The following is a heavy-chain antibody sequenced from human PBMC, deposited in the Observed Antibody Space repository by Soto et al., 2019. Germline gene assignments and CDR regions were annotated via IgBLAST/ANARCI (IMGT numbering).Heavy chain of an antibody. CDR1: GFTFSSYS. CDR3: GRGLYYYDSSGYWGY. J-gene: IGHJ4*02. Sequence: EVQLVESGGGLVQPGGSLRLSCAASGFTFSSYSMNWVRQAPGKGLEWVSYISSSSSTIYYADSVKGRFTISRDNAKNSLYLQMNSLRDEYTAVYYCGRGLYYYDSSGYWGYWGQGTLVTVSS. D-gene: IGHD3-22*01. CDR2: ISSSSSTI. V-gene: IGHV3-48*02.